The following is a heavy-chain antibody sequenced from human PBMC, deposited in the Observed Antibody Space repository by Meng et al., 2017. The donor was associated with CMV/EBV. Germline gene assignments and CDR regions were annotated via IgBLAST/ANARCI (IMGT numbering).Heavy chain of an antibody. Sequence: GESLKISCAASGFTFSSYEMNWVRQAPGKGLEWLSYISSSGSTIYYADSVKGRFTISRDNAKNSLYLQMNSLRAEDTAVYYCARGDRIVVVPAAIQKVTYYYYYYGMDVWGQGTTVTVSS. CDR1: GFTFSSYE. V-gene: IGHV3-48*03. CDR2: ISSSGSTI. J-gene: IGHJ6*02. CDR3: ARGDRIVVVPAAIQKVTYYYYYYGMDV. D-gene: IGHD2-2*02.